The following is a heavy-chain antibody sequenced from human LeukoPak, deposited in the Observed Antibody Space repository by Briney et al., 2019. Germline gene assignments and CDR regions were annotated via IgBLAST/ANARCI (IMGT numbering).Heavy chain of an antibody. CDR3: AFNTAMDYYFDY. Sequence: PGGSLRLSCAASGFTVSSNYMSWVRQAPGKGLEWVSVIYSGGSTYYADSVKGRFTISRDNSKNTLYLQMNSLRAEDTAVYHCAFNTAMDYYFDYWGQGTLVTVSS. D-gene: IGHD5-18*01. J-gene: IGHJ4*02. CDR1: GFTVSSNY. CDR2: IYSGGST. V-gene: IGHV3-66*02.